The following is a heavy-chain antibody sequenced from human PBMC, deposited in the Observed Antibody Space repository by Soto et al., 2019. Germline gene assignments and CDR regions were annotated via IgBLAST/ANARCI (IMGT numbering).Heavy chain of an antibody. J-gene: IGHJ5*02. V-gene: IGHV1-69*01. CDR2: ILPIFGTA. Sequence: QVQLVQSGAEVKKPGYSVKVSCKASGGTFSSYAISWVRQAPGQGLEWMGGILPIFGTANYAQKFQGRVTITADESTSTGDMELGSLISEDTAVYYCSRVLVGDANWFAPCGQGTLVTVSS. CDR3: SRVLVGDANWFAP. CDR1: GGTFSSYA. D-gene: IGHD1-26*01.